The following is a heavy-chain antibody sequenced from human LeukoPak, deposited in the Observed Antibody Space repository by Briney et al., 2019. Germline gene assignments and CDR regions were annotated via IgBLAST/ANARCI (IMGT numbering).Heavy chain of an antibody. D-gene: IGHD5/OR15-5a*01. CDR1: GYTFTSYD. CDR3: ARGHVSKGPYYYMDV. CDR2: MNPNSGNT. Sequence: ASVKVSCKASGYTFTSYDINWVRQATGQGLEWMGWMNPNSGNTGYAQKFQGRVTITRNTSISTAYMELSSLRSEDTAVYYCARGHVSKGPYYYMDVWGKGTTVTVSS. J-gene: IGHJ6*03. V-gene: IGHV1-8*03.